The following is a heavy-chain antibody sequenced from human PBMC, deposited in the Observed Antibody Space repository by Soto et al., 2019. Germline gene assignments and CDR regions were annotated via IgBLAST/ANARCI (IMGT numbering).Heavy chain of an antibody. CDR2: ISYDGSNK. V-gene: IGHV3-30*03. J-gene: IGHJ4*02. D-gene: IGHD5-18*01. CDR3: AATWDGYSYGDGVYYFDY. Sequence: QVQLVESGGGVVQPGRSLRLSCAASGFTFSSYGIHWVRQAPGKGLEWVAVISYDGSNKYYADSVKGRFTISRDNSKNTLYLQMNSLRAEDTAVYYCAATWDGYSYGDGVYYFDYWGQGTLVTVSS. CDR1: GFTFSSYG.